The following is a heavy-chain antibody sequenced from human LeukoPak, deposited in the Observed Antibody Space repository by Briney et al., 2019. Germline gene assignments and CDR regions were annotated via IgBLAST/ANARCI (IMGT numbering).Heavy chain of an antibody. CDR3: ARRGITYSTSYFDS. V-gene: IGHV4-39*01. J-gene: IGHJ4*02. CDR1: GASISSSSF. CDR2: IFYSGST. Sequence: PSEPLSLTCTVSGASISSSSFWGWIRRPPGRGLEWIGHIFYSGSTYHNPSLKSRVTLSVDTSDNQFSLKLSSVTATDTAIYYCARRGITYSTSYFDSWGQGVLVTVSP. D-gene: IGHD2-2*01.